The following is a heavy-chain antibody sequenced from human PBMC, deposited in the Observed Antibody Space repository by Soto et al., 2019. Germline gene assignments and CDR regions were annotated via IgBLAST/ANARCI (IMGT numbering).Heavy chain of an antibody. Sequence: ALVKVSCKASGYTFTGYYMHWVRQAPGQGLEWMGWINPNSGGTNYAQKFQGWVTMTRDTSISTAYMELSRLRSDDTAVYYCARGGDSSGYYYGDFDYWGQGTLVTVSS. J-gene: IGHJ4*02. V-gene: IGHV1-2*04. D-gene: IGHD3-22*01. CDR1: GYTFTGYY. CDR3: ARGGDSSGYYYGDFDY. CDR2: INPNSGGT.